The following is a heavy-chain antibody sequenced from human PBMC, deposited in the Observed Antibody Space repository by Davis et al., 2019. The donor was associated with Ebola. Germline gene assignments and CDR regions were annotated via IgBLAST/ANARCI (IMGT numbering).Heavy chain of an antibody. Sequence: SETLSLTCAVYGGSFSGYYWSWIRQPPGKGLEWIGEINHSGSTNYNPSLKSRVTISVDTSKNQFSLKLSSVTAAETAVYYCARGDDYSNLYYYYGMDVWGQGTTVTVSS. J-gene: IGHJ6*02. CDR3: ARGDDYSNLYYYYGMDV. D-gene: IGHD4-11*01. CDR1: GGSFSGYY. V-gene: IGHV4-34*01. CDR2: INHSGST.